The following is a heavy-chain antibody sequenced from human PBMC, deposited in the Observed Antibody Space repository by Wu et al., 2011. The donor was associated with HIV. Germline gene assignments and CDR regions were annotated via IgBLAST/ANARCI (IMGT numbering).Heavy chain of an antibody. D-gene: IGHD1-1*01. V-gene: IGHV1-69*05. CDR1: RGTFSSHG. CDR3: ARDLSGTFDS. J-gene: IGHJ4*02. CDR2: DIPVDDAL. Sequence: QVQLVQSGAEMKRPGSPVKVSCEASRGTFSSHGIDWVRQAPGQGLEWMGGDIPVDDALKVAQRFQGRVTFITDESTDTAYMELNSLNSDDTAVYYCARDLSGTFDSWGQGTLVTVSS.